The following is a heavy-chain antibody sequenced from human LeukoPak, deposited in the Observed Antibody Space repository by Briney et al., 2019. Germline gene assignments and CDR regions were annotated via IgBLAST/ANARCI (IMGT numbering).Heavy chain of an antibody. CDR2: IYYSGST. CDR1: GGSISSYY. J-gene: IGHJ6*03. Sequence: PSETLSLTCTVSGGSISSYYWRWIRQPPGKGLEWIGHIYYSGSTNYNPSLKSRVTNSVDTSQKQFSLKMSSVTAAHTAWYYLARVGGGDYMDGGGKACTVTVPS. D-gene: IGHD3-16*01. CDR3: ARVGGGDYMDG. V-gene: IGHV4-59*01.